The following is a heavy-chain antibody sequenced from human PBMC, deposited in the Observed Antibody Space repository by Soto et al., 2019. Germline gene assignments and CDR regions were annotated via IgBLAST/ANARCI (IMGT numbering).Heavy chain of an antibody. CDR2: MNPNSGNT. D-gene: IGHD6-6*01. J-gene: IGHJ5*02. V-gene: IGHV1-8*01. CDR1: GYTFTSYH. CDR3: ARGHISSTKNWLDP. Sequence: QVQLVQSGAEVKKPGASVKVSCKGSGYTFTSYHINWVRQATGQGLEWMGWMNPNSGNTGYAQTLQGRVTMTWDTSISTAYMELSSLRFEDTAMYYCARGHISSTKNWLDPWGQGTLSPSPQ.